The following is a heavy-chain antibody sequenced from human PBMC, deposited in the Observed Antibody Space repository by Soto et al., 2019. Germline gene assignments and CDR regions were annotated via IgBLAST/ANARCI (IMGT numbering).Heavy chain of an antibody. D-gene: IGHD3-22*01. CDR2: IYSSGYT. Sequence: SEPLSLTFSFSGGSIASGGYYWGWIRQHPGRGLEWIGDIYSSGYTSYNPSLKSRVAISMDTSKNQFSLKLTSVTVSDTAVYFCARIYFDSSDYYRGLDYWGQGALVT. CDR1: GGSIASGGYY. J-gene: IGHJ4*02. CDR3: ARIYFDSSDYYRGLDY. V-gene: IGHV4-31*03.